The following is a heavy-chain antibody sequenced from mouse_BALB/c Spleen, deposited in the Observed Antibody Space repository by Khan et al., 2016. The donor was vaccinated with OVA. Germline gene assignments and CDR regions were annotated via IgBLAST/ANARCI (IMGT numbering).Heavy chain of an antibody. V-gene: IGHV1-4*01. CDR3: ARSGQLGLRGGFTY. Sequence: QIQLVQSGAELARPGASVKMSCKTSGYTFTTYTLHWVKQRPGRSLEWIGYINPSNDYTNYNQKFKDKSTLTADKSSSTAYMQLSSLTSEDSAVYYCARSGQLGLRGGFTYWGQVTLVTVSA. CDR1: GYTFTTYT. D-gene: IGHD3-2*01. J-gene: IGHJ3*01. CDR2: INPSNDYT.